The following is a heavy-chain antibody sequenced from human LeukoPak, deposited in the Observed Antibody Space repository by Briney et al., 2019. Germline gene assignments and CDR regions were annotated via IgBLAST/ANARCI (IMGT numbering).Heavy chain of an antibody. CDR2: ISAYNGNT. Sequence: ASVKVSCKASGYTLTSYGISWVRQAPGQGLEWMGWISAYNGNTNYAQKLQGRVTMTTDTSTSTAYMELRSLRSDDTAVYYCARGAYCGGDCYTNAGYYYGMDVWGQGTTVTVSS. J-gene: IGHJ6*02. CDR1: GYTLTSYG. CDR3: ARGAYCGGDCYTNAGYYYGMDV. V-gene: IGHV1-18*01. D-gene: IGHD2-21*02.